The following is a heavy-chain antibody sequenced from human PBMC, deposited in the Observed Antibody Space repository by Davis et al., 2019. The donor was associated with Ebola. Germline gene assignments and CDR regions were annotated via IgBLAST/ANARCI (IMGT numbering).Heavy chain of an antibody. J-gene: IGHJ4*02. Sequence: ASVKVSCKASGYTFTAHYLHWVRQAPGQGLEWMGWINPNSGDTKYAQKFQGIISMTRDTTTNTAYMELTRPTFDDAALYFCARGSNFWSGYFMAYFDYWGQGTLVTVSS. CDR1: GYTFTAHY. CDR3: ARGSNFWSGYFMAYFDY. V-gene: IGHV1-2*02. D-gene: IGHD3-3*01. CDR2: INPNSGDT.